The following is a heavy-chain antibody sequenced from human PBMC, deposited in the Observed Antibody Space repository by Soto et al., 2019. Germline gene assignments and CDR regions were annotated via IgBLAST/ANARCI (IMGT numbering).Heavy chain of an antibody. Sequence: PSVKVSCKASGGTFSSYAISWVRQAPGQGLEWMGGIIPIFGTANYAQKFQGRVTITADESTSTAYMELSSLRSEDTAVYYCASRREFGGVVVPAAIAVYYYYGMDVWGQGTTVTVSS. CDR2: IIPIFGTA. J-gene: IGHJ6*02. CDR3: ASRREFGGVVVPAAIAVYYYYGMDV. CDR1: GGTFSSYA. D-gene: IGHD2-2*01. V-gene: IGHV1-69*13.